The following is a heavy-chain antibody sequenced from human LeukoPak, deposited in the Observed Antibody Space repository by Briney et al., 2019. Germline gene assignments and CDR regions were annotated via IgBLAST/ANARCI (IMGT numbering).Heavy chain of an antibody. Sequence: KPSETLSLTCAVYGGSFSGYYWSWIRQPPGKGLEWIGEINHSGSTNYNPSLKSRVTISVDTSKNQFSLKLSSVTAADTAVYYCARDDGDYGYFDYWGQGTLVAVSS. D-gene: IGHD4-17*01. CDR2: INHSGST. CDR3: ARDDGDYGYFDY. CDR1: GGSFSGYY. V-gene: IGHV4-34*01. J-gene: IGHJ4*02.